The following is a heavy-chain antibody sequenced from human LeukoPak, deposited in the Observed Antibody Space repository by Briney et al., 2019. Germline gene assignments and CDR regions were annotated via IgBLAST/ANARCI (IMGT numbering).Heavy chain of an antibody. CDR3: VKATRGNLWNGLPWDHSDK. J-gene: IGHJ4*02. CDR2: ISDDGDNK. CDR1: GFTFSNYG. Sequence: PGGSLRLSCAASGFTFSNYGMHWVRQPPGKGLEWVTFISDDGDNKHYADSVKGRLTASRDNSKSTLFLQMNSLRVEGTAVYYCVKATRGNLWNGLPWDHSDKWGQGTLVTVSS. V-gene: IGHV3-30*05. D-gene: IGHD3-3*01.